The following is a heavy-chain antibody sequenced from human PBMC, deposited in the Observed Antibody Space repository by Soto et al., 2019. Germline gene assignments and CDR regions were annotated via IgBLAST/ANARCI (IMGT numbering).Heavy chain of an antibody. J-gene: IGHJ6*02. CDR2: IIPIFGTA. D-gene: IGHD2-2*01. CDR1: GGTFSSYA. CDR3: ARGRVPHYYYGMDV. V-gene: IGHV1-69*13. Sequence: GASVKVSGKASGGTFSSYAISWVRQAPGQGLEWMGGIIPIFGTANYAQKFQGRVTITADESTSTAYMELSSLRSEDTAVYYCARGRVPHYYYGMDVWGQGTTVTSP.